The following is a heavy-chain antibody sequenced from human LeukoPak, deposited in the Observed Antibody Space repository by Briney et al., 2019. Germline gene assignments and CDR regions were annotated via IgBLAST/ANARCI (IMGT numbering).Heavy chain of an antibody. V-gene: IGHV4-39*01. Sequence: SETLSLTCTVSGGSISSSNYYWGWIRQPPGKGLEWIASISYSGGTYYNPSLKSRVTISVDTSKNQFSLRLSSVTAADTAVYYCARHDILTNGDFDYWGQGTLVTVSS. D-gene: IGHD2-8*01. CDR2: ISYSGGT. CDR1: GGSISSSNYY. J-gene: IGHJ4*02. CDR3: ARHDILTNGDFDY.